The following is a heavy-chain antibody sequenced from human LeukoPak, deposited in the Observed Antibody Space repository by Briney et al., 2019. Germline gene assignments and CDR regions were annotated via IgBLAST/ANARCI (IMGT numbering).Heavy chain of an antibody. V-gene: IGHV4-34*01. Sequence: SEPLSLTCAVYGGSFSGYYWLGIRQPPGKGLEWLGEFNHSGSTNYNPSLKSRVTISVDTSKNQFSLKLSSVTAADTAVYYCARGRLYSSSWYLSRFDPWGQGTLVTVSS. CDR1: GGSFSGYY. CDR3: ARGRLYSSSWYLSRFDP. J-gene: IGHJ5*02. D-gene: IGHD6-13*01. CDR2: FNHSGST.